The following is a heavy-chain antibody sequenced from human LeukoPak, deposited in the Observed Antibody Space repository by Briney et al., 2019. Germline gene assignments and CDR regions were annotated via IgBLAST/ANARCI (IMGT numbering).Heavy chain of an antibody. J-gene: IGHJ4*02. V-gene: IGHV3-48*03. CDR3: AGGGGNYGDYSTSVDY. D-gene: IGHD4-17*01. CDR1: GFSFSSYE. Sequence: PGGSLRLSCAASGFSFSSYEMNWVRHAPGKGLEWVSYISSSGSTIYYAGSVKGRFTISRKNAKNSLYLQMNSLRAEDTAVYYCAGGGGNYGDYSTSVDYWGQGTLVTVSS. CDR2: ISSSGSTI.